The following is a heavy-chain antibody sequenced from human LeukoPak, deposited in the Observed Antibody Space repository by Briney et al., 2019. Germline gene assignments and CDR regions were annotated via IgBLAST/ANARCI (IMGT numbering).Heavy chain of an antibody. J-gene: IGHJ3*02. D-gene: IGHD2-15*01. CDR3: ASMTYSSAFDI. CDR1: GGSISSSSYY. Sequence: SETLSLTCTVSGGSISSSSYYWGWIRRPPGKGLEWIGSIYYSGSTYYNPSLKSRVTISVDTSKNQFSLKLSSVTAADTAVYYCASMTYSSAFDIWGQGTMVTVSS. V-gene: IGHV4-39*01. CDR2: IYYSGST.